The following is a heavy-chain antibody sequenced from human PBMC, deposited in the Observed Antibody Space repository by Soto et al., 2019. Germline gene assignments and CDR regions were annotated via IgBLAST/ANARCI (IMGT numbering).Heavy chain of an antibody. CDR3: ARSWDTFWSGYYTQGLGYFYY. V-gene: IGHV3-66*01. D-gene: IGHD3-3*01. CDR2: LYSGGST. Sequence: EVQLVESGGGLVQPGGSLRLSCAASGFTVSSNYMSWVRQAPGKGLEWVSVLYSGGSTYYADSVKGRFTISRDNSKHTMYLQMNSLGGADTAVYYCARSWDTFWSGYYTQGLGYFYYWGQGTPVTVSS. J-gene: IGHJ4*02. CDR1: GFTVSSNY.